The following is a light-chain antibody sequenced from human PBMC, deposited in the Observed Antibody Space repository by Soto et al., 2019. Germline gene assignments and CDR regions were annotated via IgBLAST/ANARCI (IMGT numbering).Light chain of an antibody. CDR1: NSDVGGYNS. CDR2: DVT. CDR3: SSYTTTTTPHV. J-gene: IGLJ1*01. V-gene: IGLV2-14*01. Sequence: QSVLTQPASMSGSPGQSITISCTGTNSDVGGYNSVSWYQQHPGKAPKLMIYDVTNRPSGVSSRFSGSKSGNTASLTIPGLQAEDEADYYCSSYTTTTTPHVFGTGTKVPVL.